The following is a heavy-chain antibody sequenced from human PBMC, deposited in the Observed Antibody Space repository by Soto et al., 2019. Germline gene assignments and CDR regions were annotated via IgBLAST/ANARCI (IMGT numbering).Heavy chain of an antibody. D-gene: IGHD1-26*01. CDR3: AKGRGTNYYYHMDV. CDR2: ITGSGDSA. Sequence: EVRLLESGGGLVQPGGSLRLSCAASGFTFNNYAISWVRQAPGKGLEWVSTITGSGDSAYYADSVKGRFIISRDNSKNTLYMQMHSLGAEDSALYYCAKGRGTNYYYHMDVWGGGTTVTVS. CDR1: GFTFNNYA. J-gene: IGHJ6*03. V-gene: IGHV3-23*01.